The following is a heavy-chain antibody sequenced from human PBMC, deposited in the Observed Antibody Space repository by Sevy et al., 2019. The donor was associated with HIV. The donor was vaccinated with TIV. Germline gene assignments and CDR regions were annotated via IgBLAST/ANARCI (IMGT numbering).Heavy chain of an antibody. Sequence: SETLSLTCTVSGGSVSSGRYYWSWIRQSPGKGLEWIGYIYYNGRANQNPSLKSRVTMSLDTSKNQVSLRLRSVTTEDTAVYYCASGGYYGSRSYHTWGQGTLVTVSS. V-gene: IGHV4-61*01. CDR1: GGSVSSGRYY. CDR2: IYYNGRA. J-gene: IGHJ5*02. D-gene: IGHD3-10*01. CDR3: ASGGYYGSRSYHT.